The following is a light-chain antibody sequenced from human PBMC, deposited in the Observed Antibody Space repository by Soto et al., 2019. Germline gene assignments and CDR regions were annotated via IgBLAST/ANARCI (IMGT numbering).Light chain of an antibody. CDR3: QQYDNLRSAT. Sequence: IHMTQSPSSLSASVGDRVTITCRASQGISNYLAWYQQKPGRVPKLLIYAASTLQSGVPPRFSGSGSGTEFTFTISSLQPEDIATYYCQQYDNLRSATFDQGTRLEIK. V-gene: IGKV1-27*01. J-gene: IGKJ5*01. CDR1: QGISNY. CDR2: AAS.